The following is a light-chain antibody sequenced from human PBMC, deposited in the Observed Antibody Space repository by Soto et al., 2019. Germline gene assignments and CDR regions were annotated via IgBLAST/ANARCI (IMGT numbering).Light chain of an antibody. V-gene: IGKV3-15*01. J-gene: IGKJ1*01. CDR3: QQYDNWPQT. CDR1: QSVSSN. CDR2: GAS. Sequence: EIVMRQSPATVSVKTGERATLQCRASQSVSSNLAWYQQKPGQAPRLLMYGASTRATGIPARFSGTGSGTDFTLTVSSLQSEDFAVYYCQQYDNWPQTFGQGAKVDIK.